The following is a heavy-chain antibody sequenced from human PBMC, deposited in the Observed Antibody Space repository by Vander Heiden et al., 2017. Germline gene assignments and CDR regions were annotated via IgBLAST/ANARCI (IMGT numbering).Heavy chain of an antibody. V-gene: IGHV3-23*01. Sequence: EVHLFESGGGLVQPGGSLRLSSAASGFPSRSYSMGWVRQAPGKGLEWGSVISGSVDTTYYADSVKGRFTISRDNSKNTLYLQMNSLRADDRAVYYCAKRVDCQQLSHYYFGLEVWGQGTTVTVSS. CDR3: AKRVDCQQLSHYYFGLEV. J-gene: IGHJ6*02. D-gene: IGHD6-13*01. CDR1: GFPSRSYS. CDR2: ISGSVDTT.